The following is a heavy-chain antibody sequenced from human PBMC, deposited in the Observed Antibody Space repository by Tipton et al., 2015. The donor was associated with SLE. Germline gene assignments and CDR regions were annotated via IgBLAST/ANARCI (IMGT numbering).Heavy chain of an antibody. CDR1: GFTFSSYA. V-gene: IGHV3-23*01. CDR2: IGGSGGST. J-gene: IGHJ4*02. Sequence: SLRLSCAVSGFTFSSYAMTWVRQAPGKGLEWVSAIGGSGGSTYYAASVKGRLTISRDNSKNTLYLQMNSLRAEDTAVYYCAKDYSYGHDYWGQGTLVTVSS. D-gene: IGHD5-18*01. CDR3: AKDYSYGHDY.